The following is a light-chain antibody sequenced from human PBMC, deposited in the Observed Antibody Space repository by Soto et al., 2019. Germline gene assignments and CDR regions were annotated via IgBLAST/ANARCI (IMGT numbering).Light chain of an antibody. CDR3: AAWDDSLSGVV. J-gene: IGLJ2*01. CDR1: SSNIGSNY. CDR2: RNN. Sequence: QSVLTQPPSASGTPGQRVTISCSGSSSNIGSNYVYWYQQLPGTAPKLLIYRNNQRPSGVPDRFSGSKSGTSASLAISGLRSXDXXDYYCAAWDDSLSGVVFGGGTKLTVL. V-gene: IGLV1-47*01.